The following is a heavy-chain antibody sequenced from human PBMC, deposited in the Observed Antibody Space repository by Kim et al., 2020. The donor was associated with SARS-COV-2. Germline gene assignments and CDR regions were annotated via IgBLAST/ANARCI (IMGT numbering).Heavy chain of an antibody. Sequence: SVKGRFTISRDNSKNTLYLQMNSLRAEDTAVYYCAKGGVEVPATKSNFDYWGQGTLVTVSS. J-gene: IGHJ4*02. CDR3: AKGGVEVPATKSNFDY. V-gene: IGHV3-23*01. D-gene: IGHD2-2*01.